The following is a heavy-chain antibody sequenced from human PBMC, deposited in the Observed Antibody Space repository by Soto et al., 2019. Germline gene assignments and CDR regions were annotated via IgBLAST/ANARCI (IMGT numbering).Heavy chain of an antibody. CDR3: TTDLNQWPAALYYYYYMDV. Sequence: GGSLRLSCAASGFTFSNAWMSWVRQAPGKGLEWVGRIKSKTDGGTTDYAAPVKGRFTISRDDSKNTLYLQMNSLKTEDTAVYYCTTDLNQWPAALYYYYYMDVWGKGTTVTVSS. V-gene: IGHV3-15*01. J-gene: IGHJ6*03. D-gene: IGHD2-2*01. CDR2: IKSKTDGGTT. CDR1: GFTFSNAW.